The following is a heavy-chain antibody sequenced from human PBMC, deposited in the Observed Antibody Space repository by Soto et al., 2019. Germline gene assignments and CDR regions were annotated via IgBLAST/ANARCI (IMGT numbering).Heavy chain of an antibody. J-gene: IGHJ4*02. CDR1: GFTFSSYS. V-gene: IGHV3-21*01. CDR3: ARGRSHEWELLVQYFDY. Sequence: VGSLRLSCAASGFTFSSYSMNWVRQAPGKGLEWVSSISSSSSYIYYADSVKGRFTISRDNAKNSLYLQMNSLRAEDTAVYYCARGRSHEWELLVQYFDYWGQGTLVTVSS. CDR2: ISSSSSYI. D-gene: IGHD1-26*01.